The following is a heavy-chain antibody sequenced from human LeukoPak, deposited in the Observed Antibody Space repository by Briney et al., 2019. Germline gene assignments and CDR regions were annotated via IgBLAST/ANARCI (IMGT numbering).Heavy chain of an antibody. D-gene: IGHD2-21*02. CDR1: GGSISTSNYY. CDR3: TRALGDCGGDCWGAFDI. J-gene: IGHJ3*02. CDR2: IFYSGST. Sequence: SETLSLTCTVSGGSISTSNYYWGWIRQPPGKGLEWIGNIFYSGSTYYSPSLKSRVTTSLDTSRNQFSLNLTSLTAADTAVYYCTRALGDCGGDCWGAFDIWGQGTMVTVSS. V-gene: IGHV4-39*07.